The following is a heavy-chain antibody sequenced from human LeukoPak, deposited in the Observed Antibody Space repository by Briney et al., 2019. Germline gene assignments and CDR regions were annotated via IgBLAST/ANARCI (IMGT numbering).Heavy chain of an antibody. J-gene: IGHJ6*02. D-gene: IGHD3-3*01. V-gene: IGHV3-64*02. CDR2: INGQGNNT. CDR1: GFIFSKYA. CDR3: VRKGVTIFGVVIAPYGMGV. Sequence: AGGSLRLSCATSGFIFSKYAMHWVRQAPGKGLEYVSGINGQGNNTYYADSVKGRFTISRDNSKNALYLQMGSLRAEDMAVYYCVRKGVTIFGVVIAPYGMGVWGQGTTVSVSS.